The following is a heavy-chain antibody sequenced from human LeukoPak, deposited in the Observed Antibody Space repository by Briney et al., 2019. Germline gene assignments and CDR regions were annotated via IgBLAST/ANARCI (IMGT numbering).Heavy chain of an antibody. V-gene: IGHV4-59*01. CDR3: ARDFRDGYISDYFGY. J-gene: IGHJ4*02. Sequence: SETLSLTCTVSGGSISSYYWSWIRQPPGKGLEWIGYIYYSGSTNYNPSLKSRVTISVDTSKNQFSLKLSSVTAADTAVYYCARDFRDGYISDYFGYWGQGTLVTVSS. CDR1: GGSISSYY. D-gene: IGHD5-24*01. CDR2: IYYSGST.